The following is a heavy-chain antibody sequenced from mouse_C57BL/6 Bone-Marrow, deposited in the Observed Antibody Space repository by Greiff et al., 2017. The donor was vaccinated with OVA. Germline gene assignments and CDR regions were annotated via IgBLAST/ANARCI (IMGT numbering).Heavy chain of an antibody. CDR3: ARSGTRRTWFAY. Sequence: QVQLQQPGAELVKPGASVKLSCKASGYTFTSYWMHWVKQRPGQGLEWIGMIHPNSGSTNYNEKFKSKATLTVDKSSSTAYMQLSSLTSEDSAVYYCARSGTRRTWFAYWGQGTLVTVSA. V-gene: IGHV1-64*01. J-gene: IGHJ3*01. D-gene: IGHD3-3*01. CDR1: GYTFTSYW. CDR2: IHPNSGST.